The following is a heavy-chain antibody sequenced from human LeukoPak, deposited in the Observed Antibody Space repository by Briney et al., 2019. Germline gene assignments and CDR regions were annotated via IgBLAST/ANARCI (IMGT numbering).Heavy chain of an antibody. J-gene: IGHJ5*02. V-gene: IGHV3-23*01. Sequence: PGGSLRLSCAASGFTFSSYAMSWARQAPGKGLEWVSAISGSGGSTYYADSVKGRFTISRDNSKNTLYLQMNSLRAEDTAVYYCAKGGYCSSTSCYTSWFDPWGQGTLVTVSS. CDR1: GFTFSSYA. D-gene: IGHD2-2*02. CDR2: ISGSGGST. CDR3: AKGGYCSSTSCYTSWFDP.